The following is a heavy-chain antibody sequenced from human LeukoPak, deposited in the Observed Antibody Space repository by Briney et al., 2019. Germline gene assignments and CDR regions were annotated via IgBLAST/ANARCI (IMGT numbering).Heavy chain of an antibody. D-gene: IGHD5-12*01. CDR3: AKDMGYSGYDSNFDY. Sequence: GGSLRLSCAASGFTFSSYSMNWVRQAPGKGLEWVSYISSSSSTIYYADSVKGRFTISRDNAKNSLYLQMNSLRAEDTAVYYCAKDMGYSGYDSNFDYWGQGTLVTVSS. V-gene: IGHV3-48*01. CDR2: ISSSSSTI. J-gene: IGHJ4*02. CDR1: GFTFSSYS.